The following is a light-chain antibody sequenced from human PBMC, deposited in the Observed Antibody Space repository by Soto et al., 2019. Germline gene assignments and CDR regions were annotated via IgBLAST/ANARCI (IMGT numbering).Light chain of an antibody. CDR2: EVS. Sequence: QSALTQPASVSGSPGQSITISCTGTSSDIGAYNDVSWYQQHPGKAPKLLISEVSHRPSGVSNRFAGSKSGNTASLTISGLLDEDEADYYCSSYTPSRSYVFGTATKVTVL. J-gene: IGLJ1*01. V-gene: IGLV2-14*01. CDR1: SSDIGAYND. CDR3: SSYTPSRSYV.